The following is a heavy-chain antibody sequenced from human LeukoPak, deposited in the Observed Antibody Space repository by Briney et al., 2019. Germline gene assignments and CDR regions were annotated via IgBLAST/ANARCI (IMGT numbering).Heavy chain of an antibody. V-gene: IGHV4-61*01. CDR3: ARGNHYYDSSAYLAWESFQH. D-gene: IGHD3-22*01. CDR1: GGSVSDYRSY. J-gene: IGHJ1*01. CDR2: IYYSGST. Sequence: SETLSLTCTVSGGSVSDYRSYRPWIRQPPGTGLEWIGYIYYSGSTNYNPSLKSRVTISVDTSKNQFSLKLSSVTAADTAVYYCARGNHYYDSSAYLAWESFQHWGRGTLVTVSS.